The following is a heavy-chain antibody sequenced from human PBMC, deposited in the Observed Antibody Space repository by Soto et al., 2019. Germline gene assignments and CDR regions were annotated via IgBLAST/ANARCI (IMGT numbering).Heavy chain of an antibody. CDR2: IWYDGSNK. V-gene: IGHV3-33*01. CDR3: PRNSAATTPFDY. CDR1: GFTFSNYG. Sequence: HPGGSLRLSCAASGFTFSNYGMHWVRQAPGKGLEWVAVIWYDGSNKYYADSVKGRFTISRDDSKNTLYLQMNSLRAEDTAVYYCPRNSAATTPFDYWGQGTLVTVSS. J-gene: IGHJ4*02. D-gene: IGHD5-12*01.